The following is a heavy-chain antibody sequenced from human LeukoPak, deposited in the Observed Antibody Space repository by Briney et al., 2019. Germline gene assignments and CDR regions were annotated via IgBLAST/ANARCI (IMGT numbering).Heavy chain of an antibody. D-gene: IGHD1-26*01. CDR3: ARGWELDY. CDR2: ISGSNGDT. V-gene: IGHV1-18*01. Sequence: ASVKVSCKPSGDTFTSYGISWVRQAPGQGLEWVGWISGSNGDTNYAQNLQGRVTLTSDTSTSTAYMELRSLKSDDTAVYYCARGWELDYWGQGTLVTVSS. CDR1: GDTFTSYG. J-gene: IGHJ4*02.